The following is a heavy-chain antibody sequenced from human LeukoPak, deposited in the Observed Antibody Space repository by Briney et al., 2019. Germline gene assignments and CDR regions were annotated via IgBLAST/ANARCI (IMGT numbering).Heavy chain of an antibody. D-gene: IGHD4-17*01. CDR2: ISWNSGSI. J-gene: IGHJ4*02. V-gene: IGHV3-9*01. CDR3: AKGRNTVTTQGWYYFDY. Sequence: GGSLRLSCAASGFTFDDYAMHWVRQAPGKGLEWVSGISWNSGSIGYADSVKGRFTISRDNAKNSLYLQMNSLRAEDTALYYCAKGRNTVTTQGWYYFDYWGQGTLVTVSS. CDR1: GFTFDDYA.